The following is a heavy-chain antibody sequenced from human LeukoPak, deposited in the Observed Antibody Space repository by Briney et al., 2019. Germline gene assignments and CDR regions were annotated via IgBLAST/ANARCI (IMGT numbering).Heavy chain of an antibody. D-gene: IGHD3-22*01. CDR1: GDIITSYD. V-gene: IGHV1-8*01. Sequence: ASVKVSCKATGDIITSYDIDRVRQATGQWLEWMGWMNPNSGNTGYAQKFQGRVTMTRSIFISTAYMELSNLRSEDTAVYYCARVEFISGYSHIYWGQGTLVTVSS. J-gene: IGHJ4*02. CDR2: MNPNSGNT. CDR3: ARVEFISGYSHIY.